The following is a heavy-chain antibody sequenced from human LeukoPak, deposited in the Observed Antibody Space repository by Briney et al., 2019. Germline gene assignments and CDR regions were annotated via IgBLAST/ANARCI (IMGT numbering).Heavy chain of an antibody. V-gene: IGHV3-74*01. CDR2: VKSDGTAT. D-gene: IGHD1-14*01. CDR1: GSTFSRHL. J-gene: IGHJ4*02. Sequence: PGGSLRLSCAASGSTFSRHLMHWVRQAQGTGLVWVSSVKSDGTATNYADSVKGRFTISRDNAKNTLYLQMNSLRVEDTAVYYCVRKFATGDWGQGTLVTVSS. CDR3: VRKFATGD.